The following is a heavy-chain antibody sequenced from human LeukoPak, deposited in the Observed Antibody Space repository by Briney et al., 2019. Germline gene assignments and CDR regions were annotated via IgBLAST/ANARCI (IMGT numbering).Heavy chain of an antibody. J-gene: IGHJ4*02. CDR2: ISGSGGST. V-gene: IGHV3-23*01. CDR1: GFTFSGNA. Sequence: PGGSLRLSCAASGFTFSGNAMSWVRQAPGKGLEWVSAISGSGGSTYYADSVKGRFTISRDNSKNTLYLQMNSLRAEDTAVYYCAKGYSGYDHFDYWGQGTLVTVSS. CDR3: AKGYSGYDHFDY. D-gene: IGHD5-12*01.